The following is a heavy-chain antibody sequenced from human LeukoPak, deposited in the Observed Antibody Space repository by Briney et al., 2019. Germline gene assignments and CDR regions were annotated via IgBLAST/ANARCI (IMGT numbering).Heavy chain of an antibody. Sequence: GASVKVSCKASGYTFTSYGISWVRQAPGQGLEWMGWISAYNGNTNYAQKLQGRVTMTTDTSTSTAYMELRSLRSDDTAVYDCARSWNGYYDFWSGLDYWGQGTLVTVSS. J-gene: IGHJ4*02. CDR1: GYTFTSYG. CDR3: ARSWNGYYDFWSGLDY. CDR2: ISAYNGNT. D-gene: IGHD3-3*01. V-gene: IGHV1-18*01.